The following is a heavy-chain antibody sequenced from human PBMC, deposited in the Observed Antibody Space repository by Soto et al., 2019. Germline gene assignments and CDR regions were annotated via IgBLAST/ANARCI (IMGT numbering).Heavy chain of an antibody. CDR2: ISGSDGTT. Sequence: GGSLRLSCAASGFTFSSYGMSWVRQAPGKGLEWVSTISGSDGTTYYADSVKGRFTTSRDNSKNTLYLQMNSLRVEDTAVYYCAKGVPLTLFDYWGQGTLVTV. J-gene: IGHJ4*02. CDR1: GFTFSSYG. CDR3: AKGVPLTLFDY. V-gene: IGHV3-23*01.